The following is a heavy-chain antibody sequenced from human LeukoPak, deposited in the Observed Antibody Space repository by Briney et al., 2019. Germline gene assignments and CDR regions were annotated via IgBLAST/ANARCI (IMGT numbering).Heavy chain of an antibody. D-gene: IGHD2-21*01. V-gene: IGHV3-53*01. Sequence: GGSLRLSCAVSGFSVSSNYMSWVRRAPGKGLEWVSVIYNGDTTYYADSVKGRFTISRDNSKNTLYLQMKSLRAEDTAVYYCARVHCGGDCSNYYYYYMDVWGKGTTVTVSS. CDR1: GFSVSSNY. J-gene: IGHJ6*03. CDR2: IYNGDTT. CDR3: ARVHCGGDCSNYYYYYMDV.